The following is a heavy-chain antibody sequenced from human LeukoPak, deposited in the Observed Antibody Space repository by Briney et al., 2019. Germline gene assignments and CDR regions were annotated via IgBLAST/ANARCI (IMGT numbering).Heavy chain of an antibody. V-gene: IGHV3-74*01. Sequence: PGGSLRLSCAASGFTFSSYWTHWVRQAPGKGLVWVSRINSDGSSTSYADSVKGRFTISRDNAKNTLYLQMNSLRAEDTAVYYCAAGPIRYFDLLYYFDYWGQGTLVTVSS. CDR1: GFTFSSYW. CDR2: INSDGSST. J-gene: IGHJ4*02. D-gene: IGHD3-9*01. CDR3: AAGPIRYFDLLYYFDY.